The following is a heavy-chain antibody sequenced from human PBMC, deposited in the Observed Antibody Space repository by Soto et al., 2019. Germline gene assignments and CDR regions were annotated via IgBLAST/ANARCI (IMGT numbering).Heavy chain of an antibody. V-gene: IGHV1-2*04. J-gene: IGHJ5*02. CDR2: INPNSGGT. CDR1: GYTFTGYY. D-gene: IGHD6-13*01. Sequence: QVQLVQSGAEVKKPGASVKVSCKASGYTFTGYYMHWVRQAPGQGLEWMGWINPNSGGTNYAQKFQGWVTMTRDTSISTAYMELSRLRSDDTAVYYCARSKSGSSWAAVWFDPWGQGTLVTVSS. CDR3: ARSKSGSSWAAVWFDP.